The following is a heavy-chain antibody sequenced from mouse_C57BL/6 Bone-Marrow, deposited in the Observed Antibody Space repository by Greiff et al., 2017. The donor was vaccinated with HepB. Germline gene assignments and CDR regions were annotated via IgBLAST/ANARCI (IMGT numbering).Heavy chain of an antibody. CDR1: GFSLTSYG. CDR2: IWGDGST. Sequence: VMLVESGPGLVAPSQSLSITCTVSGFSLTSYGVSWVRQPPGKGLEWLGVIWGDGSTNYHSALISRLSISKDNSKSQVFLKLNSLQTDDTATYYCAKLGDGYRGTWFAYWGQGTLVTVSA. V-gene: IGHV2-3*01. D-gene: IGHD2-3*01. CDR3: AKLGDGYRGTWFAY. J-gene: IGHJ3*01.